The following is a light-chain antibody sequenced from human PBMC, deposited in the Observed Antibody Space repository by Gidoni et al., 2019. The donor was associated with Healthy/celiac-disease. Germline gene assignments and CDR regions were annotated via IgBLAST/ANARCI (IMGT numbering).Light chain of an antibody. V-gene: IGLV2-14*01. CDR3: SSYTSSSTQV. Sequence: QSALTQPASVSGSPGQSTTIPCTGTSSDVGGYNYVSWYQQHPGKAPKLMIYDVSNRPSGVSNRFSGSKSGNTASLTISGLQAEDEADYYCSSYTSSSTQVFGTGTKVTVL. CDR1: SSDVGGYNY. CDR2: DVS. J-gene: IGLJ1*01.